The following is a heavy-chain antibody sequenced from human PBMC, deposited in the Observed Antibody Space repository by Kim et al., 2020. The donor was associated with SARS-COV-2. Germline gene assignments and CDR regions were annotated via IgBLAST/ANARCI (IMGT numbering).Heavy chain of an antibody. CDR2: IKGGSGNT. J-gene: IGHJ4*02. CDR3: ARDLVGDSSSFFDY. Sequence: ASVKVSCKASGYTFTNYAIHWVRLSPGQRLEWMGWIKGGSGNTKYSQNFQGRITITRDTSASTAYMELSSLRSEDTAVYYCARDLVGDSSSFFDYWGQGTLVTVSS. V-gene: IGHV1-3*01. D-gene: IGHD6-6*01. CDR1: GYTFTNYA.